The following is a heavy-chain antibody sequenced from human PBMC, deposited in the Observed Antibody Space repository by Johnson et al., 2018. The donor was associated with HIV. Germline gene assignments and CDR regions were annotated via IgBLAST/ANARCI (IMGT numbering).Heavy chain of an antibody. CDR1: GFTFSSYD. V-gene: IGHV3-30*02. J-gene: IGHJ3*02. CDR3: AKGVDYYDSSPADAFDI. D-gene: IGHD3-22*01. CDR2: IRYDGSNK. Sequence: QVQLVESGGGVVQPGGSLRLSCAASGFTFSSYDMNWVRQAPGKGLEGVAFIRYDGSNKYYADSVKGRFTISRDNSKNTLYLQMNSLRAEDTAVYYCAKGVDYYDSSPADAFDIWGQGTMVTVSS.